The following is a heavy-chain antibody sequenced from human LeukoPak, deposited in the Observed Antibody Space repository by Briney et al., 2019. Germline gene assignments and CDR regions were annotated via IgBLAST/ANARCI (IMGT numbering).Heavy chain of an antibody. V-gene: IGHV4-34*01. J-gene: IGHJ2*01. CDR2: INHSRST. CDR3: ARRFIAAAGMRYFDL. CDR1: GGSFSGYY. D-gene: IGHD6-13*01. Sequence: PSETLSLTCAVYGGSFSGYYWSWIRQPPGKGLEWIGEINHSRSTNYNPSLKSRVTISVDTSKNQFSLKLSSVTAADTAVYYCARRFIAAAGMRYFDLWGRGTLVTVSS.